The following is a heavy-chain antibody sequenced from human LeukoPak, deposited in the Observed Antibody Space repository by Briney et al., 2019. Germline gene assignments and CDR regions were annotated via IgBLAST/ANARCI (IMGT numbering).Heavy chain of an antibody. CDR1: GFTLSSYA. D-gene: IGHD2-15*01. J-gene: IGHJ4*02. CDR3: AKAPVTTCRGAFCYPFDY. Sequence: GGSLRLACAASGFTLSSYAMSWVRQAPGKGLEWVSAISDTGNTYHADSVKGRFTISRDSSKNTLFLQMNRLRPEDAAVYYCAKAPVTTCRGAFCYPFDYWGLGTLVTVSS. CDR2: ISDTGNT. V-gene: IGHV3-23*01.